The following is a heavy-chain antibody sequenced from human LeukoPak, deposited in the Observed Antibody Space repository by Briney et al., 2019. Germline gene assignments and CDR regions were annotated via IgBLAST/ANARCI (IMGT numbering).Heavy chain of an antibody. Sequence: GGSLRLSCAASGFTFSSYSMNWVRQAPGKGLEWVSSISSSGSYIYYADSMQGRFTISRDNSKNSLFLQMNSLRAEDTAVYYCARGLYPDYYDSSGSSPPEHWGQGTLVTVSS. D-gene: IGHD3-22*01. V-gene: IGHV3-21*01. CDR2: ISSSGSYI. CDR1: GFTFSSYS. CDR3: ARGLYPDYYDSSGSSPPEH. J-gene: IGHJ1*01.